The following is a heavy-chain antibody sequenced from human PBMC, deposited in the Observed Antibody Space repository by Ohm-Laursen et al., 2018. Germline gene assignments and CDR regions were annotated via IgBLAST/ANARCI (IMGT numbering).Heavy chain of an antibody. CDR2: IKQDESEK. D-gene: IGHD2-15*01. CDR1: GFAFEDSW. V-gene: IGHV3-7*01. Sequence: SLRLSCTASGFAFEDSWMTWVRQAPGKGLEWVANIKQDESEKLYLDSVKGRFTVSINNPKNSLFLEMNRLRVEDTGVYYCARDFRREYCSGGSCYNGLDVWGQGTTVTVSS. J-gene: IGHJ6*02. CDR3: ARDFRREYCSGGSCYNGLDV.